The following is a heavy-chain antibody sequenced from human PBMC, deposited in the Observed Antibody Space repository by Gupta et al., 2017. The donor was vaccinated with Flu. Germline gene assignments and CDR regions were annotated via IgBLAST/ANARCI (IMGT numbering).Heavy chain of an antibody. CDR2: IWYDGSNK. V-gene: IGHV3-33*01. CDR3: ARDADYYDYVWGSYRFDY. J-gene: IGHJ4*02. D-gene: IGHD3-16*02. Sequence: KGLEWVAVIWYDGSNKYYADSVKGRFIISRDNSKNTLYLQMNSLRAEDTAVYYCARDADYYDYVWGSYRFDYWGQGTLVTVSS.